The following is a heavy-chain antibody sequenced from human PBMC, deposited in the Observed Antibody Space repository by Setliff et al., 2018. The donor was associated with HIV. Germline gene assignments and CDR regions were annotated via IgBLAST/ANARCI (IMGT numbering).Heavy chain of an antibody. D-gene: IGHD5-12*01. V-gene: IGHV1-46*01. CDR1: GYSFTNHY. CDR2: INPTGGST. CDR3: ASAGAWQRNALDI. J-gene: IGHJ3*02. Sequence: ASVKVSCKPSGYSFTNHYMHWVRQAPGQGLEWMGVINPTGGSTRNTQKFQGRVALTRDTSTSTVYMELSSLRSEDTAVYYCASAGAWQRNALDIWGQGTMVTVSS.